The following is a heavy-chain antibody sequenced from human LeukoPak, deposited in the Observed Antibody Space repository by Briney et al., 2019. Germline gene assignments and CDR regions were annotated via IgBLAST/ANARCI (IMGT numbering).Heavy chain of an antibody. J-gene: IGHJ4*02. CDR3: ARDQGAYRSFDY. CDR2: ISSSSSYT. D-gene: IGHD3-16*01. Sequence: QPGGSLRLSCAASGFTFSSYEMNWVRQATGKGLEWVSYISSSSSYTNYADSVKGRFTISRDNAKNSLYLQMNSLRAEDTAVYYCARDQGAYRSFDYWGQGTLVTVSS. V-gene: IGHV3-48*03. CDR1: GFTFSSYE.